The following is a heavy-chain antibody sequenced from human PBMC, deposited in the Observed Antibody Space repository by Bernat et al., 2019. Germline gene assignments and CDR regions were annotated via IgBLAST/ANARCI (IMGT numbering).Heavy chain of an antibody. Sequence: QLQLQESGPGLVKPSETLSLTCTVSGGSISSSSYYWGWIRQPPGKGLEWIGSIYYSGSTYYNPSLKSRVTISVDTSKNQFSLKLSSVTAAEKAVYYRAGAQIFGVVIIEEDWFDPWGQGTLVTVSS. D-gene: IGHD3-3*01. J-gene: IGHJ5*02. CDR2: IYYSGST. V-gene: IGHV4-39*01. CDR3: AGAQIFGVVIIEEDWFDP. CDR1: GGSISSSSYY.